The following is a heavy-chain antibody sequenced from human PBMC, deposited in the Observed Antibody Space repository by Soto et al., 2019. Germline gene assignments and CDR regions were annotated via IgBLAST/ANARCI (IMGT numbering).Heavy chain of an antibody. CDR3: ARGIGA. J-gene: IGHJ5*02. CDR1: GGSFSGYY. CDR2: INHSGST. V-gene: IGHV4-34*01. Sequence: QVQLQQWGAGLLKPSETLSLTCAVYGGSFSGYYWSWIRQPPGKGLEWIGEINHSGSTNYNPSLXSXXTISVDTSKNQFSLKLSSVTAADTAVYYCARGIGAWGQGTLVTVSS.